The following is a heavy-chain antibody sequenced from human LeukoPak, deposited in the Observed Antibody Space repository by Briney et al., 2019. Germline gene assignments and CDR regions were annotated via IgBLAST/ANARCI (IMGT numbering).Heavy chain of an antibody. CDR1: GFRFSNYW. V-gene: IGHV3-7*01. D-gene: IGHD3-16*01. CDR3: VRFGPDHDMGL. CDR2: IKTDGSET. Sequence: GGSLRLSCAAAGFRFSNYWMTWVRQAPEKGLEWLARIKTDGSETYYVDSVKGRFTISRDNARSSLYLQMNSLRVEDTAVYHCVRFGPDHDMGLWGQGTTVTVS. J-gene: IGHJ6*02.